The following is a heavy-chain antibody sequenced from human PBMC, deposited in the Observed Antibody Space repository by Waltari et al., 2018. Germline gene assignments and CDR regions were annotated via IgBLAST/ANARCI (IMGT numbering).Heavy chain of an antibody. CDR1: GGTFSSYA. V-gene: IGHV1-69*13. Sequence: QVQLVQSGAEVKKPGSSVKVSCKASGGTFSSYAIRWVRPASGQGLEWMGGIIPIFGTANYAQKFQGRVTITADESTSTAYMELSSLRSEDTAVYYCARSFLGYDISSWYDRRWFDPWGQGTLVTVSS. J-gene: IGHJ5*02. D-gene: IGHD6-13*01. CDR2: IIPIFGTA. CDR3: ARSFLGYDISSWYDRRWFDP.